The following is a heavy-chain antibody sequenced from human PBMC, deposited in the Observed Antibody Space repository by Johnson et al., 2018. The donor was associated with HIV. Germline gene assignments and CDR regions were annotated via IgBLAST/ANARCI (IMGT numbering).Heavy chain of an antibody. CDR2: ISYDGSNK. D-gene: IGHD6-13*01. Sequence: QVQLVESGGGVVQPGRSLRLSCAASGFTFSSYAMHWVRQAPGKGLEWVAVISYDGSNKYYADSVKGRFTISRDNSKNTLYLQMNSLRAEDTAVYYCARSPRAAEGAFDIWGRGTMVTVSS. J-gene: IGHJ3*02. CDR3: ARSPRAAEGAFDI. CDR1: GFTFSSYA. V-gene: IGHV3-30*04.